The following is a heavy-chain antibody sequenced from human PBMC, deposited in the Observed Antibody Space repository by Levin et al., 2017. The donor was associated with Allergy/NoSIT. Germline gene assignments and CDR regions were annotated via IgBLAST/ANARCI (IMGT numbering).Heavy chain of an antibody. CDR2: IRNKANRYTT. Sequence: GGSLRLSCAASGFTFSDHYMDWVRQAPGKGLEWVGRIRNKANRYTTEYAASVKGRFSISRDDSENSLYLQINSLRIEETAVYYCTRRRHTHGIDYWGQGTLVTVSS. V-gene: IGHV3-72*01. CDR1: GFTFSDHY. CDR3: TRRRHTHGIDY. J-gene: IGHJ4*02. D-gene: IGHD1-1*01.